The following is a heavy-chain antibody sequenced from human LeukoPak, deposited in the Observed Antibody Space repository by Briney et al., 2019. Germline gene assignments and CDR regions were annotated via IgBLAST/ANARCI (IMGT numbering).Heavy chain of an antibody. CDR3: ARDSSSWYQGVDY. CDR2: IYYSGST. V-gene: IGHV4-39*07. Sequence: PSETLSLTCTVSGGSISSSSYYWGWIRQPPGKGLEWIGSIYYSGSTYYNPSLKSRVTISVDTSKNQFSLKLSSVTAADTAVYYCARDSSSWYQGVDYWGQGTLVTVSS. J-gene: IGHJ4*02. D-gene: IGHD6-13*01. CDR1: GGSISSSSYY.